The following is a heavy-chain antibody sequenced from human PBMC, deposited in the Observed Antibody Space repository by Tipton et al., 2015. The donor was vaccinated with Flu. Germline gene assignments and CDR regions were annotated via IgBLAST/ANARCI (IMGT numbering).Heavy chain of an antibody. CDR3: VKDGWDTSTSGWYPFDY. CDR2: IRYDESDK. D-gene: IGHD6-19*01. J-gene: IGHJ4*02. Sequence: SLRLSCAASGFTFRDSGMHWVRQAPGKGLEWVAFIRYDESDKYYADSVKGRFTISRDNSKNALYLLINSLRAEDTAVYYCVKDGWDTSTSGWYPFDYWGQGTLVTVSS. V-gene: IGHV3-30*02. CDR1: GFTFRDSG.